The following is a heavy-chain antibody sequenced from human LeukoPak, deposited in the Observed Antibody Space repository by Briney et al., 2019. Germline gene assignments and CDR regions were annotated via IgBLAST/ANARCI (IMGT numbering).Heavy chain of an antibody. CDR3: ARVPLRFLEPFDY. Sequence: SDTLSLTCAVYGGAFMGYYWSWIRKHQGKGPEGIGKINHSGGANYNPSLKSPVTISADTSKSQFSLKLGSVTAADTAVYYCARVPLRFLEPFDYWGQGTLVTVSS. D-gene: IGHD3-3*01. J-gene: IGHJ4*02. V-gene: IGHV4-34*01. CDR2: INHSGGA. CDR1: GGAFMGYY.